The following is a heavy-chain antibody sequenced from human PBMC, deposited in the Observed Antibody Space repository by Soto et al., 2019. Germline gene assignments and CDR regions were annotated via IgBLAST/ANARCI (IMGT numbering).Heavy chain of an antibody. CDR1: GFTFSDHY. CDR3: SRGGGGGLFDL. Sequence: QVQLVESGGGLVKPGGSLRLSCASSGFTFSDHYMSWIPRSPGKGLEFLSYISPRTTYKNYADSVKGRFTISRDNAKNSLYLQLNSLRAEDTAIYYCSRGGGGGLFDLWGQGTFVTVSS. V-gene: IGHV3-11*06. J-gene: IGHJ4*02. D-gene: IGHD2-21*01. CDR2: ISPRTTYK.